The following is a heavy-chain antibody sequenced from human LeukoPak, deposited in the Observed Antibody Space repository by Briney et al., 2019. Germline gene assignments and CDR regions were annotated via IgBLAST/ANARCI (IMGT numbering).Heavy chain of an antibody. CDR2: IYYSGST. J-gene: IGHJ4*02. CDR1: GGSISSGGYY. D-gene: IGHD1-1*01. Sequence: SETLSLTCTVSGGSISSGGYYWSWIRQHPGKGLEWIGYIYYSGSTYYNPSLKSRVTISVDTSKNQFPLKLSSVTAADTAVYYCAMSARRGLNANFDYWGQGTLVTVSS. V-gene: IGHV4-31*03. CDR3: AMSARRGLNANFDY.